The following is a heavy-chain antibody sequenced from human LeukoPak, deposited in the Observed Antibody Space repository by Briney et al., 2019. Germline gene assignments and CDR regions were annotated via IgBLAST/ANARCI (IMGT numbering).Heavy chain of an antibody. D-gene: IGHD1-26*01. V-gene: IGHV3-11*06. CDR1: GFTLSDYY. CDR2: ISGSGTYT. J-gene: IGHJ4*02. Sequence: GGSLRLSCAASGFTLSDYYMSWIRQAPGQGLEWVSYISGSGTYTNYADSVKGGFTISRDNAKNSLYLQMSSLRAEDTAVYYCARWRDGGRYFDYWGQGTLFTVSS. CDR3: ARWRDGGRYFDY.